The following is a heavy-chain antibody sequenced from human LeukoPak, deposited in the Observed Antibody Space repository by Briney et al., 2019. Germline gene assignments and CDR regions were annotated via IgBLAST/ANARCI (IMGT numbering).Heavy chain of an antibody. D-gene: IGHD6-13*01. V-gene: IGHV3-7*01. CDR2: IDQGGSVR. CDR1: GFSFSTYW. J-gene: IGHJ4*02. CDR3: ARYPDSSSFDL. Sequence: QPGGSLRLSCAASGFSFSTYWMSWVRQTPEKGLEFVANIDQGGSVRNYMDSLKGRCTISRDNAKKSLYLEINNLRADDTAVYYCARYPDSSSFDLWGRGALVTVSS.